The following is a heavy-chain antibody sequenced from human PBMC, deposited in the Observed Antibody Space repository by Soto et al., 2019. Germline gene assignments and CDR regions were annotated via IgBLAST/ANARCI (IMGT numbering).Heavy chain of an antibody. Sequence: SETLSLTCAVSGFSISRGYYWGWIRQPPGKGLEWIGNIYHSGSTYYNPSLKSRVTISIDTSRNQFSLKLTSVTASDTAVYFCAKYAENYYDGMDVWGQGTTVTVSS. CDR2: IYHSGST. D-gene: IGHD3-10*01. J-gene: IGHJ6*02. CDR3: AKYAENYYDGMDV. V-gene: IGHV4-38-2*01. CDR1: GFSISRGYY.